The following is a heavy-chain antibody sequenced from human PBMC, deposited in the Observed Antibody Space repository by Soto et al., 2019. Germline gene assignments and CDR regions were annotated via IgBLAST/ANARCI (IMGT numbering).Heavy chain of an antibody. D-gene: IGHD3-10*01. V-gene: IGHV1-69*13. CDR2: IIPIFGTA. CDR1: GGTFSSYA. CDR3: ARDPLNYYGSGSYYLDY. J-gene: IGHJ4*02. Sequence: GASVKVSCKASGGTFSSYAISWVRQAPGQGLEWMGGIIPIFGTANYAQKFQGRVTITADESTSTAYMELSSLRSEDTAVYYCARDPLNYYGSGSYYLDYWGQGTLVTV.